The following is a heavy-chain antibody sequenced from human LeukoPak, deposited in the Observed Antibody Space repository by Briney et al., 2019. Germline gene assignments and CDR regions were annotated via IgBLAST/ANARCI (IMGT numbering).Heavy chain of an antibody. CDR3: ARGFAVTTRSFDY. CDR1: GFTFSTYG. V-gene: IGHV3-23*01. D-gene: IGHD4-17*01. J-gene: IGHJ4*02. Sequence: GGSLRLSCAGSGFTFSTYGMSWVRQAPGKGLEWVSVISDTGGNTYYTDSVKGRFTISRDNSKNTLYLQMNSLRAEDTAVYYCARGFAVTTRSFDYWGQGTLVTVSS. CDR2: ISDTGGNT.